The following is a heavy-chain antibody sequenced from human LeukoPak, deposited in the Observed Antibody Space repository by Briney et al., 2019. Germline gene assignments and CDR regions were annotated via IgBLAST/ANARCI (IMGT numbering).Heavy chain of an antibody. D-gene: IGHD3-3*01. CDR3: ARAPARYYDFWSGYVDYYMDV. CDR1: GGSFSGYY. J-gene: IGHJ6*03. V-gene: IGHV4-34*01. Sequence: SETLSLTCAVYGGSFSGYYWSWIRQPPGKGLEWIGEINHSGSTNYNPSLKSRVTISVDTSKNQFSLKLSSVTAADTAVYYCARAPARYYDFWSGYVDYYMDVWGKGTTVTVSS. CDR2: INHSGST.